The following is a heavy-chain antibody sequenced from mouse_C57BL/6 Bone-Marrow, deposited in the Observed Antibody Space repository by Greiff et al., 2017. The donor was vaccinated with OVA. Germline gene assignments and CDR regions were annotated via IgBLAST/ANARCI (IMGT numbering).Heavy chain of an antibody. CDR2: IYPRSGNT. Sequence: VKLMESGAELARPGASVKLSCKASGYTFTSYGISWVKQRTGQGLEWIGEIYPRSGNTYYNEKFKGKATLTADKSSSTAYMELRSLTSEDSAVYFCARYGGFPFAYWGQGTLVTVSA. J-gene: IGHJ3*01. V-gene: IGHV1-81*01. CDR3: ARYGGFPFAY. D-gene: IGHD1-1*02. CDR1: GYTFTSYG.